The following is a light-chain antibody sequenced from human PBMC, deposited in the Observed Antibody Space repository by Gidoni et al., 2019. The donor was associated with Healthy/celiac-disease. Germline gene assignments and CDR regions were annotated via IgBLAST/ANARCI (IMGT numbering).Light chain of an antibody. Sequence: QSVLTQPPSASGTPGHRVTISCSGSSSNIGSNYVYWYQQLPGTAPKLLIYRNNQRPSGVPDRFSGSKSGTSASLAISGLRSEDEADYYCAAWDDSLSGVVFGGGTKLTVL. CDR1: SSNIGSNY. V-gene: IGLV1-47*01. CDR3: AAWDDSLSGVV. J-gene: IGLJ2*01. CDR2: RNN.